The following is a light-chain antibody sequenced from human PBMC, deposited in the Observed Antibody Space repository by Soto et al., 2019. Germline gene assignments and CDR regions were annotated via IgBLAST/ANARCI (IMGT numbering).Light chain of an antibody. CDR3: QQYDSSPRT. CDR2: GAS. V-gene: IGKV3-20*01. J-gene: IGKJ1*01. CDR1: QSVTSNY. Sequence: ELVLTQSPDTLSLSPGERATLSCRASQSVTSNYLAWYQQKPGQPPRLLIYGASSRATGVPDSFSGSGSGTNFTLTINSREPEDFAVYFCQQYDSSPRTFGQGNKVEIK.